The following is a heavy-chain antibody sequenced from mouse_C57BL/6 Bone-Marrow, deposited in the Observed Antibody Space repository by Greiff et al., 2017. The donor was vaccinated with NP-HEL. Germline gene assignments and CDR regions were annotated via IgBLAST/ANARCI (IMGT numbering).Heavy chain of an antibody. CDR3: ARQLTTVAMDY. Sequence: EVQVVESGGGLVQPGGSLKLSCAASGFTFSDYYMYWVRQTPEKRLEWVAYISNGGGSAYYPDTVKGRFTISRDNAKNTLYLQMSRLKSEDTAMYYCARQLTTVAMDYWGQGTSVTVSS. J-gene: IGHJ4*01. CDR2: ISNGGGSA. V-gene: IGHV5-12*01. CDR1: GFTFSDYY. D-gene: IGHD1-1*01.